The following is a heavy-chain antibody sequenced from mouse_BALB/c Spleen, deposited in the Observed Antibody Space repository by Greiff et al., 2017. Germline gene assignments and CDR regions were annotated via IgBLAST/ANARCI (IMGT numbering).Heavy chain of an antibody. V-gene: IGHV5-17*02. J-gene: IGHJ2*01. Sequence: DVKLVESGGGLVQPGGSRKLSCAASGFTFSSFGMHWVRQAPEKGLEWVAYISSGSSTIYYADTVKGRFTISRDNPKNTLFLQMTSLRSEDTAMYYCARRERGYYALDYWGQGTTLTVSS. D-gene: IGHD2-3*01. CDR3: ARRERGYYALDY. CDR2: ISSGSSTI. CDR1: GFTFSSFG.